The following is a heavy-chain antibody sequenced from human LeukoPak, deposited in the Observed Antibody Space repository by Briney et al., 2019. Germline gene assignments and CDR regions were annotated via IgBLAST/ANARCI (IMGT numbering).Heavy chain of an antibody. CDR1: GFTFSGSA. CDR2: IRSKANSYAT. CDR3: TSRPLLSYYGSGRTRSDY. J-gene: IGHJ4*02. Sequence: GGSLRLSCAVSGFTFSGSAMHWVRQAPGKGLEWVGRIRSKANSYATAYAASVKGRFTISRDDSKNTTYLQMNSLKTEDTAVYYCTSRPLLSYYGSGRTRSDYWGQGTLVTVSS. V-gene: IGHV3-73*01. D-gene: IGHD3-10*01.